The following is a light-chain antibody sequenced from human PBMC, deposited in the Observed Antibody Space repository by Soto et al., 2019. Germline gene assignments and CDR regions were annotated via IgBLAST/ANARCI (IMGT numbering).Light chain of an antibody. V-gene: IGKV3-15*01. CDR3: QQYENWPQLN. Sequence: IVMTQSPATLSVSPGERATLSCRASQSVGGDLAWYQRKPGQAPRLLIYGASSRAPGIPARFSGSGSGTEFTLTISSLQSEDIAVYYCQQYENWPQLNFXGGTKVDI. CDR2: GAS. CDR1: QSVGGD. J-gene: IGKJ4*01.